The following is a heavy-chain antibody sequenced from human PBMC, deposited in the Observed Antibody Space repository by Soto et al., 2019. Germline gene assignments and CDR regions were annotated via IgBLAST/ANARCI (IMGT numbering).Heavy chain of an antibody. V-gene: IGHV4-30-4*01. CDR3: ARDAGGGGSSGKYFYDFLGMNV. CDR2: IYYSGST. CDR1: GGSISSGDYY. Sequence: KSSETLSLTCTVSGGSISSGDYYWSWIRQPPGKGLEWIGYIYYSGSTYYNPSLNSRVTISVDTSKNQFSLKLSSVTAADTAVYYCARDAGGGGSSGKYFYDFLGMNVWGQGTGVTVAS. J-gene: IGHJ6*01. D-gene: IGHD6-6*01.